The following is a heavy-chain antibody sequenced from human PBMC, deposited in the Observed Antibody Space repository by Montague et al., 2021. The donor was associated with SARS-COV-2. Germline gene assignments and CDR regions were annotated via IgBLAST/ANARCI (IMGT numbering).Heavy chain of an antibody. Sequence: SETLSLTCAVYGGSFSGYYWSWIRQPPGRGLEWIGEINHSGSTNXNPSLKSRGTISLDTSKNQFSLKLTSVSAADTAVYYCARGLGRPGTIFGVALYWGQGTLVTVSS. V-gene: IGHV4-34*01. CDR1: GGSFSGYY. J-gene: IGHJ4*02. CDR2: INHSGST. D-gene: IGHD3-3*01. CDR3: ARGLGRPGTIFGVALY.